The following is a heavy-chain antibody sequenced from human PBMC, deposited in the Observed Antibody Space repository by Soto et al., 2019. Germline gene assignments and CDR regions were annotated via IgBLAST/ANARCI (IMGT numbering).Heavy chain of an antibody. Sequence: VGSLRLSCAASGFTFSSYAMHWVRQAPGKGLEWVAVISYDGSNKYYADSVKGRFTISRDNSKNTLYLQMNSLRAEDTAVYYCARDSGFVLMVYAKGSANYGMDVWGQGTTVTVSS. V-gene: IGHV3-30-3*01. CDR3: ARDSGFVLMVYAKGSANYGMDV. D-gene: IGHD2-8*01. CDR2: ISYDGSNK. CDR1: GFTFSSYA. J-gene: IGHJ6*02.